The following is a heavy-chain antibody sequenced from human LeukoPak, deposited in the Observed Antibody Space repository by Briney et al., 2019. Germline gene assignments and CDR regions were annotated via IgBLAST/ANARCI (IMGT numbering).Heavy chain of an antibody. Sequence: SETLSLTCTVSGGSMSSYYWTWIRQPPGKGLEWIGYISYSGSSDYSPSLKSRAIISVDTSKNQFYQFSLKLSSVTAADTAVYYCARAYCSGGSCYSGFDYWGQGTLVTVSS. V-gene: IGHV4-59*12. CDR2: ISYSGSS. CDR3: ARAYCSGGSCYSGFDY. D-gene: IGHD2-15*01. CDR1: GGSMSSYY. J-gene: IGHJ4*02.